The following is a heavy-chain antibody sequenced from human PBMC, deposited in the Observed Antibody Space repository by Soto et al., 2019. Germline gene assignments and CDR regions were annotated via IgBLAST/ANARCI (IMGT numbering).Heavy chain of an antibody. CDR2: IYYSGST. CDR1: GGSISSYY. V-gene: IGHV4-59*01. J-gene: IGHJ3*02. CDR3: AREKVVTSVVGAFDI. D-gene: IGHD3-22*01. Sequence: SETLSLTCTVSGGSISSYYWSWIRQPPGKGLEWIGYIYYSGSTNYNPSLKSRVTISVDTSKNQFSLKLSSVTAADTAVYYCAREKVVTSVVGAFDIWGKGTMVTVSS.